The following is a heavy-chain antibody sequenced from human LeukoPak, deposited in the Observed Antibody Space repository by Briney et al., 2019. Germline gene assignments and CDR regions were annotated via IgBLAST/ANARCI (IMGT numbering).Heavy chain of an antibody. D-gene: IGHD3-22*01. CDR1: GFTFSSYG. CDR2: IRYDGSNK. CDR3: AKDYSSMIVDYFDY. J-gene: IGHJ4*02. V-gene: IGHV3-30*02. Sequence: GGSLRLSCAASGFTFSSYGMHWVRQAPGKGLEWVAFIRYDGSNKYYADSVKGRFTISRDNSKNTLYLQMNSLRAEDTAVYYCAKDYSSMIVDYFDYWGQGTLVTVSS.